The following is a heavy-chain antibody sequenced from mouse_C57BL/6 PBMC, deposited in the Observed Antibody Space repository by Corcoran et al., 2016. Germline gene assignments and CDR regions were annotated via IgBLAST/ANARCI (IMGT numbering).Heavy chain of an antibody. J-gene: IGHJ2*01. Sequence: QIQLVQSGPELKKPGETVKISCKASGYTFTTYGMSWVKQAPGKGLKWMGWINTYSGVPTYADDFKGRFAFSSETSASTAYLQINNLKNEDTATYCCARGDYALYYFDYWGQGTTLTVSS. D-gene: IGHD2-4*01. CDR1: GYTFTTYG. CDR2: INTYSGVP. CDR3: ARGDYALYYFDY. V-gene: IGHV9-3*01.